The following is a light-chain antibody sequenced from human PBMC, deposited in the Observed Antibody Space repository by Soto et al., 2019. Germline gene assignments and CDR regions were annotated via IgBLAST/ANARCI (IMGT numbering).Light chain of an antibody. J-gene: IGLJ2*01. CDR2: EVS. CDR1: SSDVGGYNY. CDR3: SSYAGSTVV. V-gene: IGLV2-8*01. Sequence: QSALTQPPSASGSPGQSVTISCTGTSSDVGGYNYVSWYQQHPGKAPKLMIYEVSKRPSGVPDRFSGSKSGNTASLTVSGLQAEVEADYYCSSYAGSTVVFGGGTKLTVL.